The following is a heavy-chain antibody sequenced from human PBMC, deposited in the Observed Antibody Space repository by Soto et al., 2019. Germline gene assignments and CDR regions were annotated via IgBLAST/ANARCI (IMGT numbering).Heavy chain of an antibody. D-gene: IGHD3-16*02. J-gene: IGHJ4*02. CDR1: GFTFSSYE. CDR3: ARILRLGELSLGDFDY. CDR2: ISSSGSTI. V-gene: IGHV3-48*03. Sequence: PGGSLRLSCAASGFTFSSYEMNWVRQAPGKWLEWVSYISSSGSTIYYADSVKGRFTISRDNAKNSLYLQMNSLRAEDTAVYYCARILRLGELSLGDFDYWGQGXLVTVYS.